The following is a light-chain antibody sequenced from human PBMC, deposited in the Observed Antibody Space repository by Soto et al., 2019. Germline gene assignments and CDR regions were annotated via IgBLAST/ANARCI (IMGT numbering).Light chain of an antibody. CDR1: SSNIGSNY. CDR2: RNN. CDR3: PAWDDSLSGRWV. Sequence: QSVLTQPPSASGTPGQRVTISCSGSSSNIGSNYVYWYQQLPGTAPKLLIYRNNQRPSGVPDRFSGSKSGTSASLAISGLRSEDEADYYCPAWDDSLSGRWVFGGGTKLTVL. V-gene: IGLV1-47*01. J-gene: IGLJ3*02.